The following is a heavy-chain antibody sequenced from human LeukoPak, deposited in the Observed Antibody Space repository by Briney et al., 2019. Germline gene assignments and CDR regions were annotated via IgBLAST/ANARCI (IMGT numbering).Heavy chain of an antibody. CDR2: IIPIFGIA. CDR3: ARGLDSGVGYFDY. CDR1: GGTFSSYA. D-gene: IGHD2-15*01. J-gene: IGHJ4*02. V-gene: IGHV1-69*04. Sequence: SVKVSCKASGGTFSSYAISWVRQAPGQGLEWMGRIIPIFGIANYAQKFQGRVTITADKSTSTAYMELSSLRSEDTAVYYCARGLDSGVGYFDYWGQGTLVTVSS.